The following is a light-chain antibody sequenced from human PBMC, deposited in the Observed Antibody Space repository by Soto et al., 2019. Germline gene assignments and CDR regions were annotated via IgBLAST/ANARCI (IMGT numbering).Light chain of an antibody. CDR2: GNS. J-gene: IGLJ1*01. CDR1: SSNIGAGYD. Sequence: QSVLTQPPSVSGAPGQRVTISCTGSSSNIGAGYDVHWYQPLPGTAPKLLIYGNSNRPSGVPDRFSGSKSGTSASLAITGLQAEDEADYYCQSYDSSRSGYVFGPGTKLTVL. V-gene: IGLV1-40*01. CDR3: QSYDSSRSGYV.